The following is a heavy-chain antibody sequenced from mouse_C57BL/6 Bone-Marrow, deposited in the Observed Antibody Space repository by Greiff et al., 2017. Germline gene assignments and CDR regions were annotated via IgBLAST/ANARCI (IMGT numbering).Heavy chain of an antibody. J-gene: IGHJ3*01. CDR3: ARDSYYLFAY. Sequence: QVQLKQSGHELVKPGASVKISCKVSGYAFSSPWMNRVKQRPGKGLEWIGRIYPGDGDTKYNGKFKGKATLTADKSSSTAYMQLSSLTSEDSAVYFCARDSYYLFAYWGQGTLVTVSA. V-gene: IGHV1-82*01. CDR1: GYAFSSPW. D-gene: IGHD2-12*01. CDR2: IYPGDGDT.